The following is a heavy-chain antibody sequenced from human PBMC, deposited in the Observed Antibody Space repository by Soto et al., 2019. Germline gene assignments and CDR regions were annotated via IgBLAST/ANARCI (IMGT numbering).Heavy chain of an antibody. J-gene: IGHJ6*03. Sequence: GGSLRLSCAASGFTFSSYSMNWVRQAPGKGLEWVSYISSSSSTIYYADPVKGRFTISRDNAKNSLYLQMNSLRAEDTAVYYCASKVVAATDQDYYYYYMDVWGKGTTVTVSS. V-gene: IGHV3-48*01. CDR2: ISSSSSTI. CDR3: ASKVVAATDQDYYYYYMDV. CDR1: GFTFSSYS. D-gene: IGHD2-15*01.